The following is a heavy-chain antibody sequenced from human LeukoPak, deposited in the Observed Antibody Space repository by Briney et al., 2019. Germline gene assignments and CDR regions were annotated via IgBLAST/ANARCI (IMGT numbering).Heavy chain of an antibody. CDR1: GYTFTGYY. Sequence: GASVKVSCKASGYTFTGYYMHWVRQAPGQGLEWMGWINPNSGGTNYAQKFQGWVTMTRDTSISTVYMELSRLRSDDTAVYYCARSREWLVQSVWYFDYWGQGTLVTVSS. CDR2: INPNSGGT. J-gene: IGHJ4*02. D-gene: IGHD6-19*01. V-gene: IGHV1-2*04. CDR3: ARSREWLVQSVWYFDY.